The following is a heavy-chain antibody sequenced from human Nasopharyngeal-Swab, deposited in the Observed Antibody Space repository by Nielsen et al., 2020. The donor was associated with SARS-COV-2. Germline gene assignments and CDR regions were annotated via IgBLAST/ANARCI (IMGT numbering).Heavy chain of an antibody. CDR2: ISVDGRNS. J-gene: IGHJ6*03. V-gene: IGHV3-30*04. CDR3: ARARGYLTHYYMDV. CDR1: VFVFSTYS. D-gene: IGHD3-10*01. Sequence: GGSLRLSCAASVFVFSTYSMHWVRLAPGKGLEWVALISVDGRNSNYADSVKGRFIISRDNSEKTVDLQMNSLRGEDTAVYYCARARGYLTHYYMDVWGSGTTVTVSS.